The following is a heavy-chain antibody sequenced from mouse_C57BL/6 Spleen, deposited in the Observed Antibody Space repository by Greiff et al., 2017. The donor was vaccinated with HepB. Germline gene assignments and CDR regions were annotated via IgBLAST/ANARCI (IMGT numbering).Heavy chain of an antibody. D-gene: IGHD1-1*01. V-gene: IGHV5-4*01. J-gene: IGHJ1*03. CDR1: GFTFSSYA. CDR3: ARDRAYGSSYLYWYFDV. CDR2: ISDGGSYT. Sequence: EVKLVESGGGLVKPGGSLKLSCAASGFTFSSYAMSWVRQTPEKRLEWVATISDGGSYTYYPDNVKGRFTISRDNAKNNLYLQMSHLKSEDTAMYYCARDRAYGSSYLYWYFDVWGTGTTVTVSS.